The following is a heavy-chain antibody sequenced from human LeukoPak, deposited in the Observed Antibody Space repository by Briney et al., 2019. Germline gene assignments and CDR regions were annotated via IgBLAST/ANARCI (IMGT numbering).Heavy chain of an antibody. CDR2: IYYSGST. J-gene: IGHJ4*02. V-gene: IGHV4-59*01. CDR3: ARGAYSGSFFDY. D-gene: IGHD1-26*01. CDR1: GGSISSYY. Sequence: SETLSLTCTVSGGSISSYYWSWIWQPPGKGLEWIGYIYYSGSTNYNPSLKSRVTISVDTSKNQFSLKLSSVTAADTAVYYCARGAYSGSFFDYWGQGTLVTVSS.